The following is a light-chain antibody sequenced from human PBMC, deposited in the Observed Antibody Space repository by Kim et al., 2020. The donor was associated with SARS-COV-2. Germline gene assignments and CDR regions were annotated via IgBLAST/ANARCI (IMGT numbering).Light chain of an antibody. V-gene: IGKV1-33*01. CDR3: KQYESHPLG. Sequence: DIQISQSPSSLHASIGDTVTITCQASQDIHAFLSWFQQKPGRAPKLLIYDASHLEPGVPSRFSGSGSGTHFIFNISSLQPEDTATYFCKQYESHPLGFGQGTRLEIK. CDR1: QDIHAF. J-gene: IGKJ5*01. CDR2: DAS.